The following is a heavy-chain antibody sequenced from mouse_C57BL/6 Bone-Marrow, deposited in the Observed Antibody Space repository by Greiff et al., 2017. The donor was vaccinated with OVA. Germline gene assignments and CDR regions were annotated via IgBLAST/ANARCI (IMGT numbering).Heavy chain of an antibody. D-gene: IGHD1-1*01. CDR2: ISSGGSYT. CDR1: GFTFSSYG. J-gene: IGHJ4*01. V-gene: IGHV5-6*01. Sequence: EVQLVESGGDLVKPGGSLKLSCAASGFTFSSYGMSWVRQTPDKRLEWVATISSGGSYTYYPDSVKGRFTISRDNAKNTLYLQMSSLKSEDTAMYYCARRGGITTVVAPYAMDYWGQGTSVTVSS. CDR3: ARRGGITTVVAPYAMDY.